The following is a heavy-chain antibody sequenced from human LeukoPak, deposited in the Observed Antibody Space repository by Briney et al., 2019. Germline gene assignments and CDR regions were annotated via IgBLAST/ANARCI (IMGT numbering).Heavy chain of an antibody. CDR1: GFTFSNYA. D-gene: IGHD2-15*01. J-gene: IGHJ4*02. CDR3: TKNSVGSCSGGTCYWSDY. CDR2: ISGARGNS. Sequence: PGGSLRLSCAASGFTFSNYAMTWVRQAPGKGLEWVSSISGARGNSFYAGSVRGRFTISRDNSKNTLFLQMNSLRAEDTATYYCTKNSVGSCSGGTCYWSDYWGQGTLVTVSS. V-gene: IGHV3-23*01.